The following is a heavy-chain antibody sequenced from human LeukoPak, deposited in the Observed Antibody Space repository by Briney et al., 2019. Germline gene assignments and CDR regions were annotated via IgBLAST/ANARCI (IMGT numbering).Heavy chain of an antibody. CDR2: MNPNSGNT. CDR3: ARAKGYYDSSGYYYYH. CDR1: GYTFTSYD. Sequence: ASVKVSCRASGYTFTSYDINWVRQATGQGLEWMGWMNPNSGNTGYAQKFQGRVTMTRNTSISTAYMELSSLKSEDTAVYYCARAKGYYDSSGYYYYHWGQGTLVTVSS. D-gene: IGHD3-22*01. V-gene: IGHV1-8*01. J-gene: IGHJ4*02.